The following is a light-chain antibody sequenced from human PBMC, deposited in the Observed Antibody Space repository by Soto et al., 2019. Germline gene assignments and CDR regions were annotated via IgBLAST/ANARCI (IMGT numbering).Light chain of an antibody. V-gene: IGLV2-14*03. Sequence: QSALTHPASVSGSPGQSITISCTGTRSDVGAYDFVSWYQQHPDKAPKLMIYEVIYRPSGVSNRFSGSKSVNTATLTISGLKAEDEGDYYCSSYTTSSTRVFGTGTKLTVL. CDR3: SSYTTSSTRV. CDR2: EVI. J-gene: IGLJ1*01. CDR1: RSDVGAYDF.